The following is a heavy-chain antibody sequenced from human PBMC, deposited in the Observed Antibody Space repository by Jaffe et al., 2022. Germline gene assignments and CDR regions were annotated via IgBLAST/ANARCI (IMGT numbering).Heavy chain of an antibody. CDR3: ARDREPSLPSYGPAGDAFDI. J-gene: IGHJ3*02. Sequence: QVQLQESGPGLVKPSQTLSLTCTVSGGSISSGSYYWSWIRQPAGKGLEWIGRIYTSGSTNYNPSLKSRVTISVDTSKNQFSLKLSSVTAADTAVYYCARDREPSLPSYGPAGDAFDIWGQGTMVTVSS. CDR2: IYTSGST. V-gene: IGHV4-61*02. CDR1: GGSISSGSYY. D-gene: IGHD5-18*01.